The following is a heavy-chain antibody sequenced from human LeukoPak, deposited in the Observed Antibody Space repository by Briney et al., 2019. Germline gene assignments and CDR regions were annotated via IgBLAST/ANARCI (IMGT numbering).Heavy chain of an antibody. CDR1: GGSISSYY. CDR2: IYYTGSK. J-gene: IGHJ6*03. Sequence: HSVTQSLTCTGSGGSISSYYWSWIRQPQGRGLEWIGYIYYTGSKDYYPSLKSRVTISVDTSKNQFSLKLSSVTAADTAVYYCARIIVGATRNLYMDVWGKGTTVTVSS. CDR3: ARIIVGATRNLYMDV. D-gene: IGHD1-26*01. V-gene: IGHV4-59*08.